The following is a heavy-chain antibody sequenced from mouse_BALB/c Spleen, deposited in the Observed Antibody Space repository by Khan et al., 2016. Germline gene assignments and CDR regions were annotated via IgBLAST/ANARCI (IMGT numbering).Heavy chain of an antibody. Sequence: QVQLQQSGPELVKPGASVKISCKASGYTFTNYYIHWVKQRPGQGLEWIGWIYPENVNTKYNENFKGKATLTADKSSTPAYMQLSSLTSEDSAVYCCARDGTFGDFDVWGAGTTVTVSS. CDR1: GYTFTNYY. J-gene: IGHJ1*01. D-gene: IGHD2-1*01. CDR3: ARDGTFGDFDV. CDR2: IYPENVNT. V-gene: IGHV1S56*01.